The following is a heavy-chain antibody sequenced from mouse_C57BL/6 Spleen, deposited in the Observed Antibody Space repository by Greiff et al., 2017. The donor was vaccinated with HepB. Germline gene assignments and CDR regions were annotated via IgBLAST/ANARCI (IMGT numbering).Heavy chain of an antibody. Sequence: QVQLQQSGAELVKPGASVKLSCKASGYTFTSYWMHWVKQRPGQGLEWIGMIHPNSGSTNYNEKFKSKATLTVDKSSSTAYMQLSSLTSEDSAVYYCARGPSDYAMDYWGQGTSVTVSS. CDR3: ARGPSDYAMDY. V-gene: IGHV1-64*01. CDR1: GYTFTSYW. CDR2: IHPNSGST. J-gene: IGHJ4*01.